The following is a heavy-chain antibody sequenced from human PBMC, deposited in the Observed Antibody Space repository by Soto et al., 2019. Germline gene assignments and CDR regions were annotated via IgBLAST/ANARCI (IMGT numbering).Heavy chain of an antibody. CDR2: ISAYNGNT. V-gene: IGHV1-18*01. CDR3: ARGPIQLWSPSEVGYYYYGMDV. D-gene: IGHD5-18*01. Sequence: ASVKVSCKASGYTFTSYGISWVRQAPGQGLEWMGWISAYNGNTNYAQKLQGRVTMTTDTSTSTAYMELRSLRSDDTAVYYCARGPIQLWSPSEVGYYYYGMDVWGQGTTVTVSS. J-gene: IGHJ6*02. CDR1: GYTFTSYG.